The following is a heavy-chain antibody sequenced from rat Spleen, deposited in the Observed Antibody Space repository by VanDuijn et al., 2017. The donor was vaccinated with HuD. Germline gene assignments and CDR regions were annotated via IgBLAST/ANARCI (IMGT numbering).Heavy chain of an antibody. Sequence: EVQLVESGGGLVQPGGSLKLSCAASRFTFSDYYMAWVRQAPTKGLEWVASISYDGGGTYYRDSVKGRFTISRDNANSSLYLQMDSLRSEDTATYYCTRHNSGYFDDWGQGVMVTVSS. J-gene: IGHJ2*01. V-gene: IGHV5-20*01. CDR2: ISYDGGGT. CDR3: TRHNSGYFDD. D-gene: IGHD4-3*01. CDR1: RFTFSDYY.